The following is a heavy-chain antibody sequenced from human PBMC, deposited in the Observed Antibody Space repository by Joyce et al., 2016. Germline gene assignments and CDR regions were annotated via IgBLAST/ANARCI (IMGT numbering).Heavy chain of an antibody. CDR3: ATCLPSRVGGFQSFGMDV. V-gene: IGHV4-61*01. D-gene: IGHD3-10*01. Sequence: HLQESGPGLVKPSETLSLTCTISGDSFSDTSYYWTWIRQPPGKGLVWLVFMYNSETTHYNPPLVGRLSISAGATKEQFSMRVTSVTDADASVCECATCLPSRVGGFQSFGMDVWGQGTTVIVSS. CDR1: GDSFSDTSYY. CDR2: MYNSETT. J-gene: IGHJ6*02.